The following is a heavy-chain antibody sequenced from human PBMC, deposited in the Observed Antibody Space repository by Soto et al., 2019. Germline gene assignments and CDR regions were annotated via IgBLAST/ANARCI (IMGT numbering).Heavy chain of an antibody. Sequence: EVQLLESGGGLVQPGGSLRLSCAGSGFTFINYDMNWVRQAPGKGLEWVSTISGGGDGPFFADSVRGRFTTSRDNSKNTVTLQMNNLGVDDTAVYFCARKVPGSTSRPDYWYFDLWGRGTLVTVSS. CDR3: ARKVPGSTSRPDYWYFDL. CDR2: ISGGGDGP. J-gene: IGHJ2*01. CDR1: GFTFINYD. V-gene: IGHV3-23*01. D-gene: IGHD3-10*01.